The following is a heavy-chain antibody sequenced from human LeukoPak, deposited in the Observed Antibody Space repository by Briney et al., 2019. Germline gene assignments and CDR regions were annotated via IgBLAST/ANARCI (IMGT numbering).Heavy chain of an antibody. CDR2: LSGNGGNT. CDR3: ARKGSHIGYGSGSNWFDP. J-gene: IGHJ5*02. Sequence: QAGGSLRLSCAASGFTFSAYGMNWVRQAPGKGLEWVSGLSGNGGNTYYADSVKRRFTISRDNSKRTLYLQMNSLRAEDTAVYYCARKGSHIGYGSGSNWFDPWGQGTLVTVSS. V-gene: IGHV3-23*01. D-gene: IGHD3-10*01. CDR1: GFTFSAYG.